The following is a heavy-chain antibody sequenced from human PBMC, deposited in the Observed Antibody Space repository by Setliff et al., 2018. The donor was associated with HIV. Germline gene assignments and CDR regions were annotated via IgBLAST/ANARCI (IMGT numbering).Heavy chain of an antibody. Sequence: SETLSLTCAVYGGSFSGNYWNWIRQPPGKGLEWIGEINHSANTNYSPSLKSRVTISLDRSKTQFSLKLSSVTAADTAVYYCARSPLYSGYERYYFDYWGQGMLVTVSS. CDR1: GGSFSGNY. CDR2: INHSANT. CDR3: ARSPLYSGYERYYFDY. V-gene: IGHV4-34*01. D-gene: IGHD5-12*01. J-gene: IGHJ4*02.